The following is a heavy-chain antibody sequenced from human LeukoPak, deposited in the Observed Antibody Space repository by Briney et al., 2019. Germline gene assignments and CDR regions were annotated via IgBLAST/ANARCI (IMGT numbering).Heavy chain of an antibody. Sequence: GESLKISCKGSGYSFTSYWIGWVRQMPGKGLEWMGIIYPGDSDTRYSPSFQGQVTISADKSISTAYLQWSSLKASDTAMYYCARLFRTGTTGTTWFDPWGQGTLVTVSS. CDR1: GYSFTSYW. J-gene: IGHJ5*02. CDR3: ARLFRTGTTGTTWFDP. CDR2: IYPGDSDT. V-gene: IGHV5-51*01. D-gene: IGHD1-1*01.